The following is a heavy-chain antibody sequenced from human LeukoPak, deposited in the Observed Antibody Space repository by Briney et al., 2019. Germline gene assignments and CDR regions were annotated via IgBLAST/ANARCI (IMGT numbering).Heavy chain of an antibody. CDR1: GFTVSNIY. Sequence: GGSLRLSCAASGFTVSNIYMSWVRQAPGKGLEWVSVIYSGGGTFYSDSVKGRFIISRDSSKNTLYLQMNSLRADDTAVYYCARDGHGVPLDYWGQGTLVTVSP. CDR3: ARDGHGVPLDY. D-gene: IGHD4-17*01. V-gene: IGHV3-53*01. CDR2: IYSGGGT. J-gene: IGHJ4*02.